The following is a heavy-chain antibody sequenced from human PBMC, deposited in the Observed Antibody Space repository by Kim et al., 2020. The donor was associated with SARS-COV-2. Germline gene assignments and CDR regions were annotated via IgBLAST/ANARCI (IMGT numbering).Heavy chain of an antibody. CDR1: GGSISSYY. J-gene: IGHJ4*02. V-gene: IGHV4-59*08. CDR3: ARLNYYGSGSPDY. Sequence: SETLSLTCTVSGGSISSYYWSWIRQPPGKGLEWIGYIYYSVSTNYNPSLKSRVTISVDTSKNQFSLKLSSVTAADTAVYYCARLNYYGSGSPDYWGQGTLVTVSS. CDR2: IYYSVST. D-gene: IGHD3-10*01.